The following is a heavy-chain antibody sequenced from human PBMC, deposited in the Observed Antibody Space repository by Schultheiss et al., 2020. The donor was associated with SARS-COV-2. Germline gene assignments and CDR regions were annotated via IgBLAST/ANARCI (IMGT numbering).Heavy chain of an antibody. J-gene: IGHJ6*02. Sequence: GGSLRLSCAASGFTFSSYGMHWVRQAPGKGLEWVAVISYDGSNKYYADSVKGRFTISRDNSKNTLYLQMNSLRAEDTAVYYCAKPGSGYSYVIYYGMDVWGQGTTVTVSS. V-gene: IGHV3-30*18. D-gene: IGHD5-18*01. CDR1: GFTFSSYG. CDR2: ISYDGSNK. CDR3: AKPGSGYSYVIYYGMDV.